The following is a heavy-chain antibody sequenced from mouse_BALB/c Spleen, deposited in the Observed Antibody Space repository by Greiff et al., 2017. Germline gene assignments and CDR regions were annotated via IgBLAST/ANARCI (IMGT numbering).Heavy chain of an antibody. CDR2: IFPGSGNT. D-gene: IGHD3-3*01. CDR3: ARGRWDRIDY. CDR1: GYSFTSYY. V-gene: IGHV1-66*01. J-gene: IGHJ2*01. Sequence: VQLQQSGPELVKPGASVKISCKASGYSFTSYYIHWVKQRPGQGLEWIGWIFPGSGNTKYNEKFKGKATLTADTSSSTAYMQLSSLTSEDSAVYFCARGRWDRIDYWGQGTTLTVSS.